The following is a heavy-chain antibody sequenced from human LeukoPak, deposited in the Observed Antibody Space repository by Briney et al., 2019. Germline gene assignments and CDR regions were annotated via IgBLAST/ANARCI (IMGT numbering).Heavy chain of an antibody. D-gene: IGHD4-17*01. V-gene: IGHV3-30*18. CDR3: AKRPSDYGDYVSYFDY. Sequence: GSLRLSCAASGFSFISYGMHWVRQAPGKGLEWVGVISDDGRSKDYSDSVKGRFNISRDNSKDTLYLQMNSLRDEDTAVYYCAKRPSDYGDYVSYFDYWGQGTLVTVSS. CDR2: ISDDGRSK. J-gene: IGHJ4*02. CDR1: GFSFISYG.